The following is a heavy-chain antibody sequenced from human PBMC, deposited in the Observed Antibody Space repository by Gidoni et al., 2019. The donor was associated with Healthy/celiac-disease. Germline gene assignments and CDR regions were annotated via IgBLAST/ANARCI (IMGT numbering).Heavy chain of an antibody. Sequence: WIRQPPGKGLEWIGYIYYSGSTNYNPSLKSRVTISVDTSKNQFSLKLSSVTAADTAVYYCAREGRQGLDVWGQGTTVTVSS. J-gene: IGHJ6*02. CDR3: AREGRQGLDV. CDR2: IYYSGST. V-gene: IGHV4-59*01. D-gene: IGHD1-26*01.